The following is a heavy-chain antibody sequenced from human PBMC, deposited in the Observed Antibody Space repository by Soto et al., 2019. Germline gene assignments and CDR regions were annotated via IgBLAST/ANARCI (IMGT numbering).Heavy chain of an antibody. J-gene: IGHJ3*02. Sequence: GASLKISCKGSGYSFTSYWIGWVRQMPGKGMEWMGIIYPGDSDTRYSPSFQGQVTISADKSISTAYLQLSSLKASDTVMYCCAIKAYCSSTSCCGIKEAFDIWVKGTTATVS. CDR1: GYSFTSYW. D-gene: IGHD2-2*01. CDR2: IYPGDSDT. V-gene: IGHV5-51*01. CDR3: AIKAYCSSTSCCGIKEAFDI.